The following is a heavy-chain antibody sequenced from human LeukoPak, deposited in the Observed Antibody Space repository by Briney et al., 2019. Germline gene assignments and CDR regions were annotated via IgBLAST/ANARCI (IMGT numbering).Heavy chain of an antibody. CDR1: GFTFDDYA. CDR2: ISWNSGSI. J-gene: IGHJ4*02. V-gene: IGHV3-9*01. CDR3: AKGIGPSYRLGELFYFDY. D-gene: IGHD3-10*01. Sequence: GGSLRLSCAASGFTFDDYAMHWVRQAPGKGLEWVSGISWNSGSIGYADSVKGRFTISRDNAKNSLYLQMNSLRAEDTALYYCAKGIGPSYRLGELFYFDYWGQGTLVTVSS.